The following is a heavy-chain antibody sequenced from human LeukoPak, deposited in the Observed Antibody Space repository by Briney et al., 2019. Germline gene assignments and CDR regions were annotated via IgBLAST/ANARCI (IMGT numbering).Heavy chain of an antibody. Sequence: GGSLRLSCAASGFTFSSYAMSWVRQAPGKGLEWVSAISGSGGSTYYADSVKGRFTISRDNSKNTLYLQMNSLRAEDTAVYYCANLPYVLRFLEWFMDYWGQGTLVTVSS. D-gene: IGHD3-3*01. CDR2: ISGSGGST. J-gene: IGHJ4*02. V-gene: IGHV3-23*01. CDR3: ANLPYVLRFLEWFMDY. CDR1: GFTFSSYA.